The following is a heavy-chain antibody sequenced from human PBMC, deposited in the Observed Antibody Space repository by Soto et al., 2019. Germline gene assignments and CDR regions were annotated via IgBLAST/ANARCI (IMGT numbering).Heavy chain of an antibody. CDR1: GYTFTSYA. CDR2: INGGNGDT. CDR3: ARGPLSLYSADFR. V-gene: IGHV1-3*01. Sequence: QVQLVQSGAEVKKPGASVRISCRTSGYTFTSYAITWLRHAPGQRLEWMGWINGGNGDTKYSQKFQDRLSITRDTSATTVPRGLSSLTSEDPAIYYCARGPLSLYSADFRGGQEPRVTVPS. D-gene: IGHD1-26*01. J-gene: IGHJ4*02.